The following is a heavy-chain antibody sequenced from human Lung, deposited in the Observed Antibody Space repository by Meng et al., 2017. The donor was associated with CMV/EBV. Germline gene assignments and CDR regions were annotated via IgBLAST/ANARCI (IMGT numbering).Heavy chain of an antibody. J-gene: IGHJ4*02. CDR1: GYTFTGYY. Sequence: SXXVSXKTSGYTFTGYYLHWVRQAPGQGLEYMGSIDPHNGDTNYAQKFQGRVTMTRDTSIDTAYMELSRLRSDDTAVYFCARGPGEATFTSLDAFWGQGTGVTVSA. CDR2: IDPHNGDT. CDR3: ARGPGEATFTSLDAF. D-gene: IGHD3-16*01. V-gene: IGHV1-2*02.